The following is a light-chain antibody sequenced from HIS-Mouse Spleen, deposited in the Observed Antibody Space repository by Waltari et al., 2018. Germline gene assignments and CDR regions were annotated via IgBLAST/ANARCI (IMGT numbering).Light chain of an antibody. J-gene: IGLJ2*01. Sequence: QSALTQPRSVSGSPGQSVPISCTGTSSDVGGYNYVSWYQQHPGKAPKLMIYDVSKRPSGVPDRFSCSKSGNTASLTISGLQAEDEADYYCCSYAGSYTFVFGGGTKLTVL. CDR1: SSDVGGYNY. CDR3: CSYAGSYTFV. CDR2: DVS. V-gene: IGLV2-11*01.